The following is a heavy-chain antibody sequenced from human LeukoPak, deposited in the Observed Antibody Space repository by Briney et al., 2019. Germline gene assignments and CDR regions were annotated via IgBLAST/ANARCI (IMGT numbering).Heavy chain of an antibody. D-gene: IGHD6-13*01. J-gene: IGHJ4*02. V-gene: IGHV4-38-2*02. CDR1: GYSISSGYY. CDR2: IYHSGST. Sequence: SETLSLTCTVSGYSISSGYYWGWIRQPPGKGLEWIGSIYHSGSTYYNPSLKSRVTISVDTSKNQFSLKLSSVTAADTAVYYCARGRSAAPVDFDSWGQGTLVTVSS. CDR3: ARGRSAAPVDFDS.